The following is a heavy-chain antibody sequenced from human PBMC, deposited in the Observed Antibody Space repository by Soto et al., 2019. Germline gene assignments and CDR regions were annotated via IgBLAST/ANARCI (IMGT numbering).Heavy chain of an antibody. V-gene: IGHV2-70*11. CDR1: RYSLTTSAMC. D-gene: IGHD3-10*01. Sequence: SGETPVNPAHTLTQSCPFSRYSLTTSAMCVSWIRPPPGKTLEWPARSDWDDDKYYSTSLKSRLTSSKATSKDQVFLTMTNMNPEDTATYSCARVASSGANYYHGLDSWGQGTT. CDR2: SDWDDDK. J-gene: IGHJ6*02. CDR3: ARVASSGANYYHGLDS.